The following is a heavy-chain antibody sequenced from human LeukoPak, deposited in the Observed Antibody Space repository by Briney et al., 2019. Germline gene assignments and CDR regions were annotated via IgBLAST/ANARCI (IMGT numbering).Heavy chain of an antibody. CDR1: GFTFSSYG. Sequence: GRSLRLSCAASGFTFSSYGMHWVRQAPGKGLEWVAVISYDGSNKYYADSVKGRFTISRDNSKNTLYLQMNSLRAEDTAVYYCARVPEITIFGVVTPDDAFDIWGQGTMVTVSS. J-gene: IGHJ3*02. D-gene: IGHD3-3*01. CDR2: ISYDGSNK. CDR3: ARVPEITIFGVVTPDDAFDI. V-gene: IGHV3-30*19.